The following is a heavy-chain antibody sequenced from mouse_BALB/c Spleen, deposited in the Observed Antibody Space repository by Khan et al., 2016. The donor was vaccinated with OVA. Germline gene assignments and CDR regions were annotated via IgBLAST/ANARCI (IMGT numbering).Heavy chain of an antibody. Sequence: EVELVESGGDLVKPGGSLKFSCAASGFTFSSYSMSWVRQTPDKRLEWVATISSGGDYTYYSDNVKGRFTISRDNAKNTLYLQMSSLKSEDTAMYYGASHLTRSFAYWGQGTLVTVSA. D-gene: IGHD1-3*01. CDR2: ISSGGDYT. J-gene: IGHJ3*01. V-gene: IGHV5-6*01. CDR3: ASHLTRSFAY. CDR1: GFTFSSYS.